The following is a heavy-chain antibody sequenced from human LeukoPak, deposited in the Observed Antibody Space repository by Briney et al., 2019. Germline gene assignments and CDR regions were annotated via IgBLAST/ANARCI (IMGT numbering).Heavy chain of an antibody. CDR2: IYSSGST. V-gene: IGHV4-59*01. J-gene: IGHJ4*02. CDR1: GGSISGYY. Sequence: SETLPLTCTVSGGSISGYYWSWIRQPPGEGLEWIGYIYSSGSTNYNPSLGSRVTVSVDTSKNQFSLQLSSVTAADTAVYYCARFAYCGGHCWYYFDYWGQGTLVTVSS. D-gene: IGHD2-21*02. CDR3: ARFAYCGGHCWYYFDY.